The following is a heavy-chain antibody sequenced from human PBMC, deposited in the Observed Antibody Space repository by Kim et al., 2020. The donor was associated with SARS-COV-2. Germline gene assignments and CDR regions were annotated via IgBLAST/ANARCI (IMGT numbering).Heavy chain of an antibody. CDR2: ISYDGSNK. J-gene: IGHJ4*02. D-gene: IGHD5-12*01. V-gene: IGHV3-30*04. CDR3: ARDQGVWWLLGRHHSKYYFDY. CDR1: GFTFSSYA. Sequence: GGSLRLSCAASGFTFSSYAMHWVRQAPGKGLEWVAVISYDGSNKYYADSVRGRFTISRDNSKNTLYLQMNSLRAEDTAVYYCARDQGVWWLLGRHHSKYYFDYWGQGTLVTVSS.